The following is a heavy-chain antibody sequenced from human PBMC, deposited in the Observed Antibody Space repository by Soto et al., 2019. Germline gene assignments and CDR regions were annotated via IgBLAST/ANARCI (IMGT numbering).Heavy chain of an antibody. Sequence: QVQLVQSGAEVKKPGSSVKVSCKASGGTFSSYTISWVRQAPGQGLEWMGRIIPILGIANYAQKFQGRVTITADKSTSTAYMELSSLRSEDTAVYYCARGEKEIVVVPAAMNNWFDPWGQGTLVTVSS. J-gene: IGHJ5*02. D-gene: IGHD2-2*01. V-gene: IGHV1-69*02. CDR3: ARGEKEIVVVPAAMNNWFDP. CDR2: IIPILGIA. CDR1: GGTFSSYT.